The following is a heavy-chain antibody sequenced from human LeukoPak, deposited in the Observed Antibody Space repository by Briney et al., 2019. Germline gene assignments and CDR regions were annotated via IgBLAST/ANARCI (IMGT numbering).Heavy chain of an antibody. CDR1: GFAFNSYS. J-gene: IGHJ5*02. D-gene: IGHD6-19*01. V-gene: IGHV3-48*02. Sequence: GGSLRLSCTTSGFAFNSYSMNWVRQAPGKGLEWVSYISSGSSSIYYADSVRGRFTISRDNAKNLLYLQLNSLRDEDTAVYYCARVVAGIDWFDPWGQGTLVTVSS. CDR3: ARVVAGIDWFDP. CDR2: ISSGSSSI.